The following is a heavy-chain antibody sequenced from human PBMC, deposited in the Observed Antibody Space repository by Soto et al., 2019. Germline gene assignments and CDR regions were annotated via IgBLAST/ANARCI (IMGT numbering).Heavy chain of an antibody. CDR2: FDPEDGET. Sequence: ASVKVSCKVSGYTLTELSMHWVRQAPGKGLEWMGGFDPEDGETIYAQKFQGRVTMTEDTSTDTAYMELSSLRSEDTAVYYCATWDGWNYESRFDPWSQGTLVTVSS. CDR1: GYTLTELS. J-gene: IGHJ5*02. V-gene: IGHV1-24*01. CDR3: ATWDGWNYESRFDP. D-gene: IGHD1-7*01.